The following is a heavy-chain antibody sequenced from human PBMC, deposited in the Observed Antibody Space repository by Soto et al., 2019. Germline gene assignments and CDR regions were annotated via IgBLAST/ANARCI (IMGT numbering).Heavy chain of an antibody. D-gene: IGHD4-17*01. CDR2: IIPIFGTA. Sequence: QVQLVQSGAEVKKPGSSVKVSCKASGGTFSSYAISWVRQAPGQGLEWMGGIIPIFGTANYGQKFQGRDTIAEDESKSTAVMGLSSLRAEDTAVYYCARDGRGYGDYGLDYWGQGSLVTASS. CDR3: ARDGRGYGDYGLDY. J-gene: IGHJ4*02. CDR1: GGTFSSYA. V-gene: IGHV1-69*01.